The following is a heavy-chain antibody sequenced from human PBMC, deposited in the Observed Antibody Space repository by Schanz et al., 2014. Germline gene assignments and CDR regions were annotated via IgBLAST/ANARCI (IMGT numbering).Heavy chain of an antibody. J-gene: IGHJ4*02. D-gene: IGHD3-22*01. Sequence: EVPLVESGGGLVKPGGSLRLSCGVSGFTASSHSMNWVRQAPGKGLEWVSSISSRSSHIYYADSVKGRFTISRDNSKNTLYLQMNSLRAEDTAVYYCAKDRSWDYDSSGYFDYWGQGTLVTVSS. CDR3: AKDRSWDYDSSGYFDY. CDR1: GFTASSHS. V-gene: IGHV3-21*02. CDR2: ISSRSSHI.